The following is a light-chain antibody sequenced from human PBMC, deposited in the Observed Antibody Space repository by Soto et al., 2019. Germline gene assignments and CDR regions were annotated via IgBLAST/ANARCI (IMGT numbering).Light chain of an antibody. V-gene: IGKV3-20*01. Sequence: EIVLTQSRGTLSLSPGERATLSCRASQSVGSSDLAWYQQKPGQSPRLLIYGASSRATGIPDRFSGSGSGTDFTLTISRLEPEDFAVYYCQQFGRSSWTFGRGTKVEIK. CDR2: GAS. J-gene: IGKJ1*01. CDR3: QQFGRSSWT. CDR1: QSVGSSD.